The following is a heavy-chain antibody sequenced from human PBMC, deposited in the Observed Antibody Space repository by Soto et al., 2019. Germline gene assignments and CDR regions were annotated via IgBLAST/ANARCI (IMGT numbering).Heavy chain of an antibody. D-gene: IGHD6-19*01. J-gene: IGHJ4*01. CDR2: INHNGST. Sequence: PSETLSLTCAVYGGSFSGYYWSWIRQPPGKGLEWNGEINHNGSTNYNPSIKSRVTITVDTSKNQFSLKLSSVTAADTAVYYCARHDGFSSGWIFDYWGHGTLVTVSS. CDR1: GGSFSGYY. CDR3: ARHDGFSSGWIFDY. V-gene: IGHV4-34*01.